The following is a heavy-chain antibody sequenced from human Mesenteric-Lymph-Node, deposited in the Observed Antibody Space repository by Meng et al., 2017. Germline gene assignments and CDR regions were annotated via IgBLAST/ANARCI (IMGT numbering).Heavy chain of an antibody. J-gene: IGHJ4*02. V-gene: IGHV4-34*01. Sequence: QVQLHHSGAGRFKPSETLSLTCAVYGGSFSGYYWSWIRQPPGKGLEWIGEINRSGSSTYNPSLKSRVTISVDTSKHHFSLKLSSVTAAATAVYYCATADRGSFDYWGQGTLVTVSS. CDR3: ATADRGSFDY. CDR1: GGSFSGYY. CDR2: INRSGSS.